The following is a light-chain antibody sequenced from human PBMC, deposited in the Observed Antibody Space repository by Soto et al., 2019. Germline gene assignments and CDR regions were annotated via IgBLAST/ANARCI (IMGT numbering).Light chain of an antibody. CDR1: QSVNSN. CDR2: GAS. J-gene: IGKJ1*01. CDR3: QQYNNRWT. V-gene: IGKV3-15*01. Sequence: EIVMTQSPATLSVSPGERLTLSCRASQSVNSNLAWYQQKPGQAPRLLIYGASTRATGIPARFSGSGSGTEFTLTISSLQSEDFAIYYCQQYNNRWTVGQGPKVEIK.